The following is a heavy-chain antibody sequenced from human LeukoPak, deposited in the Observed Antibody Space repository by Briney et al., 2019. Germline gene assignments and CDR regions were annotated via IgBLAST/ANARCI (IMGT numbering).Heavy chain of an antibody. D-gene: IGHD3-16*01. J-gene: IGHJ6*03. V-gene: IGHV4-38-2*02. CDR1: GYSISSGYY. CDR3: SRVITYYYYYMDV. CDR2: IYHSGST. Sequence: SETLSLTCTVSGYSISSGYYWGWIRPPPGKGLECIGSIYHSGSTNYNPSLKSRVTISVDTTKNQFSLKLNSVTAADTAVYYCSRVITYYYYYMDVWGKGTTVTVSS.